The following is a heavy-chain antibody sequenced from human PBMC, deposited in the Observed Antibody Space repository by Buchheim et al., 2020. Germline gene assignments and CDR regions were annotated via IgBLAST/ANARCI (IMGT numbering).Heavy chain of an antibody. Sequence: EVQLVQSEAEVKKSGESLKISCKGSGYTFLAYWIGWVRQKPGKGLEWMVMIYPRDSDTRYSPSFQGQVTVSADNSITTAYLQWSGLQASDTAVYYCVRHIRTDFNSYYYMDVWGKGTT. V-gene: IGHV5-51*01. J-gene: IGHJ6*03. CDR1: GYTFLAYW. CDR3: VRHIRTDFNSYYYMDV. CDR2: IYPRDSDT. D-gene: IGHD2-21*02.